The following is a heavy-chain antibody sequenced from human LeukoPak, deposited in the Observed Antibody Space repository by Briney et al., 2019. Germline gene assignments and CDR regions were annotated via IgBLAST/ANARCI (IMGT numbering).Heavy chain of an antibody. Sequence: GGSLRLSCAASGFTFSSYAMSWVRQAPGKGLEWVSAISGSGGSTYYADSVKGRFTISRDNSKNTLYLQMNSLRAEDTAVYYCAKEGYDYVWGSFRYRPDAFDIWGQGTMVTVSS. V-gene: IGHV3-23*01. J-gene: IGHJ3*02. CDR2: ISGSGGST. D-gene: IGHD3-16*02. CDR3: AKEGYDYVWGSFRYRPDAFDI. CDR1: GFTFSSYA.